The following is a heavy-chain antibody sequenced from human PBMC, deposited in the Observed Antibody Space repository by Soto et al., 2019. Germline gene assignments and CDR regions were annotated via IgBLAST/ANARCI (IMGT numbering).Heavy chain of an antibody. V-gene: IGHV5-51*01. CDR1: GYTFTGYW. CDR3: VRSGTSSGRFSDY. J-gene: IGHJ4*02. D-gene: IGHD2-15*01. Sequence: ESLTIPCRFSGYTFTGYWIGWVRQMPGEGLEWMGVIYPSDSDIRYSPSFQGKVTISADKSITTAYLQWSSLKAADTAMYYCVRSGTSSGRFSDYWGQGTLVTVSS. CDR2: IYPSDSDI.